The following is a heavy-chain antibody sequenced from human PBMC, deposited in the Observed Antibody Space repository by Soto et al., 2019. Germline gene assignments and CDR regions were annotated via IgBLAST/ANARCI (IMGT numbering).Heavy chain of an antibody. CDR2: ITGGGTNS. CDR3: SRNGFVGDKSHDTFDI. Sequence: EVQLLESGGGLVQPGGSLRLSCAASGFTFNKYDMSWVRQAPGKGLEWVSSITGGGTNSDYADAVKGRLTISRDNSKNTLHLQMNSQRAEDTAIYYCSRNGFVGDKSHDTFDIWGQGTMVTVAP. J-gene: IGHJ3*02. CDR1: GFTFNKYD. D-gene: IGHD3-16*01. V-gene: IGHV3-23*01.